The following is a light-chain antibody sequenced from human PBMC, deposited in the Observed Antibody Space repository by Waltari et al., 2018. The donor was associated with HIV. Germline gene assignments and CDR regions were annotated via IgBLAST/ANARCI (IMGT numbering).Light chain of an antibody. CDR1: QTILYSSNNKNF. CDR2: WAS. CDR3: QQYYTTPLT. Sequence: DIVMTQSPDSLAVSLGERATIHYKSSQTILYSSNNKNFLSWYQQKPGQPPKLLIDWASTRESGVPDRFSGSGSGTDFTLTISSLQAEDVAVYYCQQYYTTPLTFGGGTKVEI. V-gene: IGKV4-1*01. J-gene: IGKJ4*01.